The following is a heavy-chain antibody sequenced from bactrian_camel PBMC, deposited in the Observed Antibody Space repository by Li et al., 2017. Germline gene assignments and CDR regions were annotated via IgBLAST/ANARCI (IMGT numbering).Heavy chain of an antibody. CDR2: IKYDGRDT. CDR1: GFIFSSYG. CDR3: AADSTSSLTPFACYEYNY. D-gene: IGHD3*01. V-gene: IGHV3S40*01. Sequence: VQLVESGGGLVQPGGSLRLSCAASGFIFSSYGMSWVRQIPGKELEWVASIKYDGRDTYYSDSVKGRFTVSRDNMKRMLYLQLNSLKPEDTAMYYCAADSTSSLTPFACYEYNYWGQGTQVTVS. J-gene: IGHJ4*01.